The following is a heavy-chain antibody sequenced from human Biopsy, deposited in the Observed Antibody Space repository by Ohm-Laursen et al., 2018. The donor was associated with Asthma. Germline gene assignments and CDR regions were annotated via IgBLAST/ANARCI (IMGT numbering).Heavy chain of an antibody. CDR1: GFTVSSDH. Sequence: SLRLSCSASGFTVSSDHMFWVRQAPGKGLEWVSVIYSGGTSHTADSVRGRFTISRDYSKNRLYLQMHSLRAEDTAVYYCARGDSSNWSHYYFDYWGQGTLVTVSS. J-gene: IGHJ4*02. V-gene: IGHV3-53*01. D-gene: IGHD3-22*01. CDR3: ARGDSSNWSHYYFDY. CDR2: IYSGGTS.